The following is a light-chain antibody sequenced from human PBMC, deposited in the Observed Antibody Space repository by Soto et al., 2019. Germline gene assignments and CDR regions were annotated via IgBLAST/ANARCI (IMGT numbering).Light chain of an antibody. CDR1: SSDVGNYNF. V-gene: IGLV2-11*01. J-gene: IGLJ2*01. CDR3: CSYAGGYVV. CDR2: DVS. Sequence: QSALTRPRSVSGSPGQSVTISCTGTSSDVGNYNFVSWYQNHPGKAPKLVIFDVSRRPSGVPDRFSGSKSGNTGSLTITGLQAEAESDYPCCSYAGGYVVFGRGTKLTVL.